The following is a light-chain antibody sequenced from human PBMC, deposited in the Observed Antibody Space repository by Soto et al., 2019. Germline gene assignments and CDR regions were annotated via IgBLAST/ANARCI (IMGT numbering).Light chain of an antibody. CDR3: PPSRTS. Sequence: EIVLTQSPGTLSLSPGERATLSCRASQGVSSSYLAWYQQKPGQPPRLLIYGASSRATGIPDRFSGSGSGTDFTLTITRLEPEDFAVYYCPPSRTSFGGGTKVERK. CDR1: QGVSSSY. CDR2: GAS. J-gene: IGKJ4*01. V-gene: IGKV3-20*01.